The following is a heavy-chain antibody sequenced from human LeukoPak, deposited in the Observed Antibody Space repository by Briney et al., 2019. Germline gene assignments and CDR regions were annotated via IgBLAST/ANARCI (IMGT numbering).Heavy chain of an antibody. CDR2: MNPNTGRT. V-gene: IGHV1-8*01. D-gene: IGHD3-22*01. J-gene: IGHJ4*02. CDR3: ARLSQTPDYYSSGGYYYLGY. CDR1: RYTFSSYD. Sequence: GASVKVSCKASRYTFSSYDINWVREAAGQGLEWMGWMNPNTGRTGFAQKFQGRLTMTRDTSISTAYMELSSPRSEDTAVYYCARLSQTPDYYSSGGYYYLGYWGQGTPVTVSS.